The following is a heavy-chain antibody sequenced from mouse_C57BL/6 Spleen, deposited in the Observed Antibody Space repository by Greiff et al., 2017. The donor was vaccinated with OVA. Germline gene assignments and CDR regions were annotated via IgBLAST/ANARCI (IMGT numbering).Heavy chain of an antibody. CDR1: GYAFSSSW. J-gene: IGHJ2*01. D-gene: IGHD2-4*01. CDR2: IYPGDGDT. V-gene: IGHV1-82*01. Sequence: QVQLQQSGPELVKPGASVKISCKASGYAFSSSWMNWVKQRPGKGLEWIGRIYPGDGDTNYNGKFKGKAILTADKSSSTAYMQLSSLTSEDSAVYFCARSDYYDYFDYWGQGTTLTVSS. CDR3: ARSDYYDYFDY.